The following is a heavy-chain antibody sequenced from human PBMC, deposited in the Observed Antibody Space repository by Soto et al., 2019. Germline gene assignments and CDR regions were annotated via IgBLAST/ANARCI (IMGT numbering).Heavy chain of an antibody. CDR1: GAIVTSGENY. CDR3: ARDLDHCYAGNV. D-gene: IGHD2-15*01. J-gene: IGHJ3*01. Sequence: PSETLSLTCSVCGAIVTSGENYLSWVRQPPWKGLEWLGYIYDSGVTSYTPALKSRVTLSLDRQNNQVSLNLRSVTAADTAVYFCARDLDHCYAGNVGGHGKRVNVSS. CDR2: IYDSGVT. V-gene: IGHV4-30-4*08.